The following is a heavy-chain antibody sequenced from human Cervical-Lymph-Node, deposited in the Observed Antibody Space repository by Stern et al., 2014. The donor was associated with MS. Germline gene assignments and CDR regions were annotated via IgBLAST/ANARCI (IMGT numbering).Heavy chain of an antibody. CDR2: ISDDGNHK. CDR3: ARDYEDTSMLFDH. D-gene: IGHD2-8*01. J-gene: IGHJ4*02. CDR1: GFTFSSYG. V-gene: IGHV3-30*03. Sequence: QVQLVQSGGSVVQPGRSLRLSCAASGFTFSSYGMHWVRQAPGKGLEWVTVISDDGNHKYLAASVKGRFTISRDNSKNTLHLQMNSVTPDDTAIYYCARDYEDTSMLFDHWGQGTLVTVSS.